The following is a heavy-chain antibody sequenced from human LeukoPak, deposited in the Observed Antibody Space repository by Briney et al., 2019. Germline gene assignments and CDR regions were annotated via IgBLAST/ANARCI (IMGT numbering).Heavy chain of an antibody. CDR3: AKDLEARTSIAVAGFDY. D-gene: IGHD6-19*01. CDR2: ISGSGGST. CDR1: GFPFSSYA. J-gene: IGHJ4*02. Sequence: PGGSLRLSCAASGFPFSSYAMSWVRQAPGKGLEWVSAISGSGGSTYYADSVKGRFTISRDNSNNTLYLQMNSLRAEDTAVYYCAKDLEARTSIAVAGFDYWGQGTLVTVSS. V-gene: IGHV3-23*01.